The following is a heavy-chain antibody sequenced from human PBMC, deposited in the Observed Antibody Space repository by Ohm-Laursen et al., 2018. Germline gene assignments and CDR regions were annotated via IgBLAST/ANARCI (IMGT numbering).Heavy chain of an antibody. J-gene: IGHJ4*02. Sequence: SLRLSCAASGFTFSSYAMTWVRQVPGKGLEWVSGISRSGGYTYYADSVKGRFTISRDNSKNTLYLQMNSLRAEDTAVYYCAKLDCSGGSCYHYWGQGTLVTVSS. V-gene: IGHV3-23*01. CDR1: GFTFSSYA. CDR2: ISRSGGYT. D-gene: IGHD2-15*01. CDR3: AKLDCSGGSCYHY.